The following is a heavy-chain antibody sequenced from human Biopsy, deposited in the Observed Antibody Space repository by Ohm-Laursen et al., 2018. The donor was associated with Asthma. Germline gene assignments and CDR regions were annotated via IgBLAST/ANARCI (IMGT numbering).Heavy chain of an antibody. D-gene: IGHD2-2*01. Sequence: GASVKVSCKSLGGTFNTYVIGWVRQAPGQGLEWMGGINSVFSTTTYPQKFQDRVTITADDSTSTVYMELSSLRSEDTAVYYCARKAGSCISRTCSSLDSWGQGTLVTVSS. CDR3: ARKAGSCISRTCSSLDS. CDR1: GGTFNTYV. V-gene: IGHV1-69*13. CDR2: INSVFSTT. J-gene: IGHJ4*02.